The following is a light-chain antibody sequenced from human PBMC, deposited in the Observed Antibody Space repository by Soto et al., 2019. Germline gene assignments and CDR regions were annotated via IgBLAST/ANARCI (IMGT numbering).Light chain of an antibody. CDR2: QVS. CDR3: CSSGGSPTYV. J-gene: IGLJ1*01. CDR1: SSDVGAYNY. V-gene: IGLV2-23*02. Sequence: QSVLTQPASVSGSPGQSITISCTGTSSDVGAYNYVSWYQQHPGKAPKLMIYQVSNRPSEVSNRFSGSKSGNTASLTISGLKVEDEADYYCCSSGGSPTYVFGTGTKVTVL.